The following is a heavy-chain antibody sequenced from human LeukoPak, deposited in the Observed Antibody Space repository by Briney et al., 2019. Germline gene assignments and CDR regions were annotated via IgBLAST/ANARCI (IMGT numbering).Heavy chain of an antibody. J-gene: IGHJ4*02. V-gene: IGHV4-59*01. D-gene: IGHD3-22*01. CDR1: GDSIRSYS. CDR3: ARARDAYDSFDN. CDR2: IYYCGTP. Sequence: PSETLSLTCTVSGDSIRSYSWNWIRQPPGKGLEWIGYIYYCGTPDYNPSLKSRVTISVDTSHQFSLRLSSVTAADTAVYYCARARDAYDSFDNWGQGTLVSVSS.